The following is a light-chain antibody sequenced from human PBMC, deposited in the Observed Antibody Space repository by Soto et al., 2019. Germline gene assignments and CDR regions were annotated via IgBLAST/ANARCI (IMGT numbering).Light chain of an antibody. J-gene: IGLJ3*02. CDR1: SSDVGDYNY. CDR2: DVS. Sequence: QSVLTQPASVSVSPGQSITISCTGTSSDVGDYNYVSWYQHHPGKAPKLIIYDVSNRPSGVSNPFSGSKSGNTASLTNSGLQAEDEADYYCSSYTNSSTLGVFGGGTKHTVL. V-gene: IGLV2-14*03. CDR3: SSYTNSSTLGV.